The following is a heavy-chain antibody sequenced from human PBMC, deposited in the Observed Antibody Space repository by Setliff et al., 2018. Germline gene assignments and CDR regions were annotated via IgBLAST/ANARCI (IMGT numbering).Heavy chain of an antibody. CDR1: GFSYSNCW. CDR3: FGARTCSY. J-gene: IGHJ4*02. CDR2: IRGSGST. V-gene: IGHV3-48*03. Sequence: GGSLRLSCTASGFSYSNCWVSWVRQGPGKGLEWVTYIRGSGSTYYANSVKGRFTISRDNARKSLSLQMNSLRTEDTAVYYCFGARTCSYWGQGTLVTVSS. D-gene: IGHD3-10*01.